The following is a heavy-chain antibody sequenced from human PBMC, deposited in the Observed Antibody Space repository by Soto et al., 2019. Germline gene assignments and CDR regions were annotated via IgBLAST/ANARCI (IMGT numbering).Heavy chain of an antibody. Sequence: GGSLRLSCAASGFTFSSYWMSWVRQAPGKGLEWVANIKQDGSEKYYVDSVKGRFTISRDNAKNSLYLQMNSLRAEDTAVYYCAREGDIVVVPAAQDYWGQGTLVTVSS. D-gene: IGHD2-2*01. CDR2: IKQDGSEK. CDR1: GFTFSSYW. J-gene: IGHJ4*02. CDR3: AREGDIVVVPAAQDY. V-gene: IGHV3-7*01.